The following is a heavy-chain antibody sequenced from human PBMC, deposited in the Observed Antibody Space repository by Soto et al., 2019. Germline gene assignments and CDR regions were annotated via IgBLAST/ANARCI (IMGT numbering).Heavy chain of an antibody. V-gene: IGHV5-51*01. CDR3: SRQGATASSLPLIWFGP. CDR2: IFLYNADT. J-gene: IGHJ5*02. D-gene: IGHD2-21*01. CDR1: GYSFTGYL. Sequence: GESPKIYFKGSGYSFTGYLIAWVRQMPGKGLEWKGIIFLYNADTRYSPSSQGHVTISSDKSIRTSYLQWISLEASDTAIFFCSRQGATASSLPLIWFGPWGQGTPVTVSS.